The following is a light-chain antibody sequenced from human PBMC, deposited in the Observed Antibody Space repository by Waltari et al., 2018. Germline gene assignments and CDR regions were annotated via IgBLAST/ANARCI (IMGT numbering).Light chain of an antibody. V-gene: IGKV4-1*01. Sequence: DILMTQSPDSLALALGDSATINCTSSPSVLYNPNNKNYFSWYQQKPGPPPKLRIYWASTRESGVPDRFSGSGSGTDFTLTIDSLQAEDVALYYCQKYYGSPFTFGGETKVEIK. CDR1: PSVLYNPNNKNY. CDR3: QKYYGSPFT. J-gene: IGKJ4*01. CDR2: WAS.